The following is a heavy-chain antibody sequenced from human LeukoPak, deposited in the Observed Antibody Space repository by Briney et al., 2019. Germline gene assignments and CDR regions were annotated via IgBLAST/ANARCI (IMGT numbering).Heavy chain of an antibody. D-gene: IGHD4-11*01. J-gene: IGHJ4*02. Sequence: GGSLRLSCAASGFTFSSYGMHWVRQAPGKGLEWVAVISYDGSNKYYADSVKGRFTISRDNSKNTLYLQMNSLRAEDTAVYYCAKASTTRAYYFDYWGQGTLVTVSS. CDR2: ISYDGSNK. CDR1: GFTFSSYG. CDR3: AKASTTRAYYFDY. V-gene: IGHV3-30*18.